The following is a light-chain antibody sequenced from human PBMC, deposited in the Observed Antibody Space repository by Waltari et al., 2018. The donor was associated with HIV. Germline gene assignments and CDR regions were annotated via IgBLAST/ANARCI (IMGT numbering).Light chain of an antibody. CDR3: SSYSSSTALVV. CDR1: RTDVGGSRY. J-gene: IGLJ2*01. CDR2: DVR. Sequence: QSALTQPASVSRAPGQSIPIPCTGTRTDVGGSRYVPCYQQHPGKAPKLMIFDVRNRPSGVSNRFSGSKSGNTASLTISGLQAEDEAHYFCSSYSSSTALVVFGGGTKVTVL. V-gene: IGLV2-14*03.